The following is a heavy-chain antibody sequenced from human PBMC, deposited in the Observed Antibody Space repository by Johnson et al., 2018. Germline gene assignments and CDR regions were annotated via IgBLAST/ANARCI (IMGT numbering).Heavy chain of an antibody. CDR3: AKGDPGGNADALDI. J-gene: IGHJ3*02. CDR1: GFTFNSYA. Sequence: QVQLVESGGGVVQPGRSLRLSCAASGFTFNSYAMHWVRQAPGKGLEWVAIISFDGSKKNFVDSEKGRFTISRDNSKNTPYLQMNSLRGEETAVYFCAKGDPGGNADALDIWGQGTMVTVSS. CDR2: ISFDGSKK. D-gene: IGHD4-23*01. V-gene: IGHV3-30*18.